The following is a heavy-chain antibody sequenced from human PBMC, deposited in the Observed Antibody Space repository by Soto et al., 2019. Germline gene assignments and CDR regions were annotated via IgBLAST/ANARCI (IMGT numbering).Heavy chain of an antibody. CDR2: IWYDGSNK. D-gene: IGHD6-13*01. Sequence: GGSLRLSCAASGYPFSSYGMHWVRQAPGKGLEWVAVIWYDGSNKYYADSVKGRFTISRDNSKNTLYLQMNSLRAEDTAVYYCARDGRAAGTFFYYYYGMDVWGQGTTVTVSS. V-gene: IGHV3-33*01. CDR1: GYPFSSYG. J-gene: IGHJ6*02. CDR3: ARDGRAAGTFFYYYYGMDV.